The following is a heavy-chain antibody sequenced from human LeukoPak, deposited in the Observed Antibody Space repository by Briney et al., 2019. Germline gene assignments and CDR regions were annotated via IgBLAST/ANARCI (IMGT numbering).Heavy chain of an antibody. CDR3: ARVGTVAGINYYYGMDV. V-gene: IGHV3-11*01. Sequence: GGSLRLSCAASGFTFSVYYMSWLRQAPGKGLEWVSYISSSGSTIYYADSVKGRFTISRDNAKNSLYLQMNSLRAEDTAVYYCARVGTVAGINYYYGMDVWGQGTTVTVSS. J-gene: IGHJ6*02. D-gene: IGHD6-19*01. CDR1: GFTFSVYY. CDR2: ISSSGSTI.